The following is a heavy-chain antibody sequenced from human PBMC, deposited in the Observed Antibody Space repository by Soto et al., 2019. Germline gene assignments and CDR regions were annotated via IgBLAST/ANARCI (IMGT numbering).Heavy chain of an antibody. D-gene: IGHD3-9*01. CDR1: GYSFIDYY. CDR2: ISPKSGGT. Sequence: GASVKVSCKASGYSFIDYYIHWVRQAPGQGFEWMGRISPKSGGTNYAQKFEGRVTMTWDTSLNTAYMELSSLIPDDTAVYYCARPPGYISDWYYFDLWGQGTLVTVSS. CDR3: ARPPGYISDWYYFDL. V-gene: IGHV1-2*02. J-gene: IGHJ4*02.